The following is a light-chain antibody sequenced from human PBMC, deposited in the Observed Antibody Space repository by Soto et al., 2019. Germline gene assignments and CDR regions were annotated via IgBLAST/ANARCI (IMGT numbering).Light chain of an antibody. Sequence: EIVMTQSPANLSVSPGERATLSCRASQSVSSYLAWYQQKPGQAPRLLIYGASSRATGIPDRFSGSGSGTDFTLTISRLEPEDFAVYYCQQYGSSPWTFGQGTKVDIK. CDR3: QQYGSSPWT. CDR1: QSVSSY. V-gene: IGKV3-20*01. CDR2: GAS. J-gene: IGKJ1*01.